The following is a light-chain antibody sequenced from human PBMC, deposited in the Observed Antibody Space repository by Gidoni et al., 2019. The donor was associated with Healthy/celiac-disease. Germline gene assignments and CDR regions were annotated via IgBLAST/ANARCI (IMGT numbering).Light chain of an antibody. J-gene: IGKJ4*01. CDR1: QSVLYSSNNKNY. Sequence: DIVMTQSPDSLAVSLGERATINCKSSQSVLYSSNNKNYLAWYQQKPGQPPKLLIYWASTRESGVPDRFSGSGSGTDFTLTISSLQAADVAVYYCQQYYSPPLTFGGGTKVE. CDR2: WAS. V-gene: IGKV4-1*01. CDR3: QQYYSPPLT.